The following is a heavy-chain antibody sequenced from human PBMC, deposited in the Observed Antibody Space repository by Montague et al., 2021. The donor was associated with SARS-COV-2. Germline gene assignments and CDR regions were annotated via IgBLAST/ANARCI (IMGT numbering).Heavy chain of an antibody. CDR2: ISGSGTTI. J-gene: IGHJ6*02. CDR3: ARDRNMIRGIFPYYSGMDV. D-gene: IGHD3-10*01. CDR1: EFPFSTYE. V-gene: IGHV3-48*03. Sequence: SLRLSCAASEFPFSTYEMNWVRQAPGKGLEWVSYISGSGTTICYADSVKGRFTISRGNAKKSLYLQMNSLRAEDTGIYYYARDRNMIRGIFPYYSGMDVWGQGTTVTVSS.